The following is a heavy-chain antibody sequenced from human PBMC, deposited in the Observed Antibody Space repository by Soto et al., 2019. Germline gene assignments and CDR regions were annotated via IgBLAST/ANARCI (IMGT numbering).Heavy chain of an antibody. CDR3: ARGGYLEYSSPIGPYYYYGMDV. J-gene: IGHJ6*02. CDR1: GGSFSGYY. CDR2: INHSEST. V-gene: IGHV4-34*01. D-gene: IGHD6-6*01. Sequence: SETLSLTCAVYGGSFSGYYWSWIRQPPGKGLEWIGEINHSESTNYNPSLKSRVTISVDTSKNQFSLKLSSVTAADTAVYYCARGGYLEYSSPIGPYYYYGMDVWGQGTTVTVSS.